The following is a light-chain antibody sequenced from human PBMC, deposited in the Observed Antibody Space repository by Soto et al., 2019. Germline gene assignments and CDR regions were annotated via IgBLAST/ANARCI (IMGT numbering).Light chain of an antibody. CDR2: EVS. Sequence: QSVLTQPASVSGSPGQSITISCTGTSSDVGGYNYVSWYQQHPGKAPKLMIYEVSNRPSGVSNRSYGSKSGNTASLTISGLLSDHEPLYYCSSYTSSSTPVFGGGTKLTVL. CDR1: SSDVGGYNY. J-gene: IGLJ3*02. CDR3: SSYTSSSTPV. V-gene: IGLV2-14*01.